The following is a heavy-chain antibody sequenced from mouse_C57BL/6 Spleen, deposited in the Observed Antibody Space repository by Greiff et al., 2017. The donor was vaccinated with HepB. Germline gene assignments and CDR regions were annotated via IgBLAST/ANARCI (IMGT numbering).Heavy chain of an antibody. CDR3: TRGGPFAY. D-gene: IGHD1-1*02. CDR1: GFNIKDDY. CDR2: IDPENGDT. Sequence: QLQQSGAELVRPGASVKLSCTASGFNIKDDYMHWVKQRPEQGLEWIGWIDPENGDTEYASKFQGKATITADTSSNTAYLQLSSLTSEDTAVYYCTRGGPFAYWGQGTMVTVSA. V-gene: IGHV14-4*01. J-gene: IGHJ3*01.